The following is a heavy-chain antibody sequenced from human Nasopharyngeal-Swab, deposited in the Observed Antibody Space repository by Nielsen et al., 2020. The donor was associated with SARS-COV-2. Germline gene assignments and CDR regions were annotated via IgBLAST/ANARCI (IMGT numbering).Heavy chain of an antibody. CDR2: INHSGST. V-gene: IGHV4-34*01. J-gene: IGHJ6*02. CDR1: GGSFSGYY. Sequence: SQTLSLTCAVYGGSFSGYYWSWIRQPPGKGLEWIGEINHSGSTNYNPSLKSRVTISVDTSKNQFSLKLSSVTAADTAVYYCARGNSYYYDSSGYYYYYYGMDVWGQGTTVTVSS. CDR3: ARGNSYYYDSSGYYYYYYGMDV. D-gene: IGHD3-22*01.